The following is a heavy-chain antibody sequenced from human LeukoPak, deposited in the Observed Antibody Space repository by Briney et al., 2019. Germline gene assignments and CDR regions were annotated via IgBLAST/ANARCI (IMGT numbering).Heavy chain of an antibody. D-gene: IGHD3-10*01. CDR1: GGTFSSYA. V-gene: IGHV1-69*01. J-gene: IGHJ5*02. Sequence: ASVEVSCKASGGTFSSYAISWVRQAPGQGLEWMGGIIPIFGTANYAQKFQGRVTITADESTSTAYMELSSLRSEDTAVYYCARKGFGEYWFDPWGQGTLVTVSS. CDR3: ARKGFGEYWFDP. CDR2: IIPIFGTA.